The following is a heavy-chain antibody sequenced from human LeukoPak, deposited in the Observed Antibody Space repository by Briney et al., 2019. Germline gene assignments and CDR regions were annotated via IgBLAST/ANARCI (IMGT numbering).Heavy chain of an antibody. J-gene: IGHJ6*02. D-gene: IGHD3-22*01. V-gene: IGHV1-18*01. CDR1: GYTFNSYG. Sequence: VASVKVSCKASGYTFNSYGISWVRQAPGQGLEWMGWISPYRGDTEYAQKIQGRVSMTTDTSTSTAYMELRSLRPDDTAVYYCARQVLIVGGRYGMDVWGQGTTVTVSS. CDR2: ISPYRGDT. CDR3: ARQVLIVGGRYGMDV.